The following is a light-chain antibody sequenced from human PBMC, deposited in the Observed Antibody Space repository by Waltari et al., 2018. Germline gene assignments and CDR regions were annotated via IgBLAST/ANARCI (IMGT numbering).Light chain of an antibody. Sequence: QSVLTQPPSVSGTPGQRVTISCSGSNSNIGGNSVNWYQQVPGTAPKLLIYNDKQGPSGVPDRCSAAKAGTSASLAITGLQSEDEADEYCAVWDDSLGGVFGGGTKLTVL. CDR3: AVWDDSLGGV. CDR2: NDK. CDR1: NSNIGGNS. J-gene: IGLJ3*02. V-gene: IGLV1-44*01.